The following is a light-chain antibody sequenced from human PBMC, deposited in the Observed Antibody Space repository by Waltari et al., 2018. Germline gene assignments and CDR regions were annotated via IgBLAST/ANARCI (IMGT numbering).Light chain of an antibody. J-gene: IGKJ1*01. CDR1: PSVLYSPNNNYS. V-gene: IGKV4-1*01. CDR3: QQYHSVPRT. Sequence: DIVLTQSPASLAVSLVETAPIKCQSSPSVLYSPNNNYSLGWFQQKAGQPPKLLIYWASMREYGVPDRFSGSGAGTDVTLTISSLQAEDVAVYYCQQYHSVPRTFGQGTKVEI. CDR2: WAS.